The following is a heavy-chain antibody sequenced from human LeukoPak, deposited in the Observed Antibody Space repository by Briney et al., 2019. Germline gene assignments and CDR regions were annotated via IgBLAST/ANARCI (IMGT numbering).Heavy chain of an antibody. Sequence: PGGSLRLSCAASGFTFSSYAMHWVRQAPGKGLEWVAVISYDGSNKYYADSVKGRFTISRDNSKNTLYLQMNSLRAEDTAVYYCARDGIDDFWSGYYGEGYFDYWGQGTLVTVSS. J-gene: IGHJ4*02. CDR2: ISYDGSNK. CDR1: GFTFSSYA. CDR3: ARDGIDDFWSGYYGEGYFDY. V-gene: IGHV3-30-3*01. D-gene: IGHD3-3*01.